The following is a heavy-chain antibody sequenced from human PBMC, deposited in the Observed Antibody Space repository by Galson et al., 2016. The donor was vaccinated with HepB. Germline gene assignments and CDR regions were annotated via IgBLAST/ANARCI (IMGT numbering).Heavy chain of an antibody. CDR1: GASISSEDYY. J-gene: IGHJ6*04. CDR2: IYKSGST. CDR3: ARGLKRLTLMQGIMCVGMDV. V-gene: IGHV4-31*11. D-gene: IGHD3-16*01. Sequence: TLSLTCAVSGASISSEDYYWTWIRQHPGKGLEWIGYIYKSGSTYYRPSVKSRVAISVDASKNQFSLKLSSVTAADTAVYYCARGLKRLTLMQGIMCVGMDVWGKGTTVTVSS.